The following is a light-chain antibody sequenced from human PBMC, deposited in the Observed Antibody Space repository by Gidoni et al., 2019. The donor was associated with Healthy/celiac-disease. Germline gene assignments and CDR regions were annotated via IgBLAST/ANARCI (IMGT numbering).Light chain of an antibody. CDR1: ALPKQY. J-gene: IGLJ3*02. CDR3: QSADSSGTYRV. Sequence: ELTQPPSVSVFPGQTARITCSGDALPKQYAYWYQQKPGQAPVLVIYKDSERPSGIPERFSGSSSGTTVTLTISGVQAEDEADYYCQSADSSGTYRVFGGGTKLTVL. CDR2: KDS. V-gene: IGLV3-25*03.